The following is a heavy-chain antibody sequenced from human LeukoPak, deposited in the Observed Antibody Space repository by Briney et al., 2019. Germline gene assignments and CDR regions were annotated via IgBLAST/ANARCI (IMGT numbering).Heavy chain of an antibody. CDR1: GGSISSGCYY. D-gene: IGHD2-2*01. J-gene: IGHJ6*03. CDR2: IYYSGST. CDR3: ARAIGYCSSTSCYLRASYYMDV. V-gene: IGHV4-31*03. Sequence: SETLSLTCTVSGGSISSGCYYWSWIRQHPGKGLEWIGYIYYSGSTYYNPSLKSRVTISVDTSKNQFSLKLSSVTAADTAVYYCARAIGYCSSTSCYLRASYYMDVWGKGTTVTVSS.